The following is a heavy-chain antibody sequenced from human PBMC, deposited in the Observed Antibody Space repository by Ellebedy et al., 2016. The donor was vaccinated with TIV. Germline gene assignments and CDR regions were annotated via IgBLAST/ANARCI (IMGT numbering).Heavy chain of an antibody. V-gene: IGHV3-7*01. CDR3: AREVGSGWIIDY. Sequence: GGSLRLXXAASGFTFSSYWMSWVRQAPGKGLEWVANIKQDGSEKYYVDSVKGRFTISRDNAKNSLYLQMNSLRAEDTAVYYCAREVGSGWIIDYWGQGTLVTVSS. CDR1: GFTFSSYW. D-gene: IGHD6-19*01. J-gene: IGHJ4*02. CDR2: IKQDGSEK.